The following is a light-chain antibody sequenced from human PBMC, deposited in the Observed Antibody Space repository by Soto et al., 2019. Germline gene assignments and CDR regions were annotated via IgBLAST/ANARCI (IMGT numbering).Light chain of an antibody. J-gene: IGLJ2*01. Sequence: QSVLTQPASASGTPGQRVTISCSGSSSNIGSNYVYWYQQLPGTAPKLLIYRNNQRPSGVPDRFSGSKSGTSASLAISGLRSEDEADYYCAAWDGSMSVLVFGGGTKLTVL. CDR3: AAWDGSMSVLV. V-gene: IGLV1-47*01. CDR2: RNN. CDR1: SSNIGSNY.